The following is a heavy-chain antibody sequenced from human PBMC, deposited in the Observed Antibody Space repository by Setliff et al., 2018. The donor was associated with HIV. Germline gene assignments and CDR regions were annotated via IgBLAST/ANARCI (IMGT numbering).Heavy chain of an antibody. CDR2: IIPIFGTA. D-gene: IGHD6-19*01. J-gene: IGHJ3*02. CDR1: GYTFTSYD. CDR3: AREGQWLDMGDAFDI. Sequence: SVKVSCKASGYTFTSYDIHWLRQATGQGLEWMGGIIPIFGTANYAQKFQGRVTITADESTSTVYMELSSLRSEDTAVYYCAREGQWLDMGDAFDIWGQGTMVTVSS. V-gene: IGHV1-69*13.